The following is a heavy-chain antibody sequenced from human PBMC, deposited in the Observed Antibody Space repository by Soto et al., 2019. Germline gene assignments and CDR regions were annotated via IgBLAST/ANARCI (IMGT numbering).Heavy chain of an antibody. Sequence: SVKVYCKASGGTFSSYAISWVRQAPGQGLEWMGGIIPIFGTANYAQKFQGRVTITADESTSTAYMELSSLRSEDTAVYYCARIAARPDYYYYGMDVWGQGTTVTVSS. V-gene: IGHV1-69*13. CDR2: IIPIFGTA. CDR1: GGTFSSYA. D-gene: IGHD6-6*01. J-gene: IGHJ6*02. CDR3: ARIAARPDYYYYGMDV.